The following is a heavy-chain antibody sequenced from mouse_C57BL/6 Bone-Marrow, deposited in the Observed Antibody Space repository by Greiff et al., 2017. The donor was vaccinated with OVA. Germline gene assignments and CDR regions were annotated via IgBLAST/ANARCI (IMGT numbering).Heavy chain of an antibody. J-gene: IGHJ2*01. D-gene: IGHD1-1*02. CDR3: ANYALDY. CDR2: IHPSDSDT. Sequence: QVQLQQPGAELVKPGASVKLPCTASFYTFTIYLMHWVKQRPGQGLEWIGRIHPSDSDTNYNQKFKGKATLTVDKSSSTAYMQLSSLTSEDSAVYYCANYALDYWGQGTTLTVSS. V-gene: IGHV1-74*01. CDR1: FYTFTIYL.